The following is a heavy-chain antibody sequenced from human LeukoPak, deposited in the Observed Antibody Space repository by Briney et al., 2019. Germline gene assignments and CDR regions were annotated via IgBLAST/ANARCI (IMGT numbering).Heavy chain of an antibody. V-gene: IGHV4-38-2*02. D-gene: IGHD6-13*01. CDR3: ARVETEGSSWYGVHSFDY. CDR2: IYHSGNT. CDR1: AYSINNGYF. J-gene: IGHJ4*02. Sequence: SETLSLTCIVSAYSINNGYFWGWIRQPPGKGLEWIGNIYHSGNTYYNPSLESRVTISLDTSKNQFSLKLSSVTAADTAMYYCARVETEGSSWYGVHSFDYWGQGTLVTVSS.